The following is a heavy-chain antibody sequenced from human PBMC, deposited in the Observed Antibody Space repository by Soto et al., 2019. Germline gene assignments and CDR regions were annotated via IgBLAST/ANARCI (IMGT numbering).Heavy chain of an antibody. CDR3: ARDDAPTAPSTFDY. Sequence: PGGSLRLSCAASGFTFSSLGMAWVRQAPGKGLEWVALISYDGSKKYYGDSVKGRFTISRDNSRNTLHLQMNGLRPEDTGVYYCARDDAPTAPSTFDYWGQGVLVTVSS. J-gene: IGHJ4*02. V-gene: IGHV3-30-3*01. CDR1: GFTFSSLG. CDR2: ISYDGSKK. D-gene: IGHD2-21*02.